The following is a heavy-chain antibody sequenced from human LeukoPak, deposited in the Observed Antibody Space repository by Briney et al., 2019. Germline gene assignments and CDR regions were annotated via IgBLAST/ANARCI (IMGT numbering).Heavy chain of an antibody. Sequence: GGSLRLSCAGSGFTFSSHWMNWVRQAPGKGLEWVASIKEDGSEKHYVDSVGGRFTIPRDNAKNSLHLQMSSLRAEDTAVYYCARRGITISGVLVYHYSGLDVWGQGTTVTVSS. CDR2: IKEDGSEK. J-gene: IGHJ6*02. CDR1: GFTFSSHW. V-gene: IGHV3-7*01. CDR3: ARRGITISGVLVYHYSGLDV. D-gene: IGHD3-3*01.